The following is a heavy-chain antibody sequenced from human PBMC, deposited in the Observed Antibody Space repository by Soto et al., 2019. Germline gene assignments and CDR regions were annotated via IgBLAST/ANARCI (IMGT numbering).Heavy chain of an antibody. D-gene: IGHD5-18*01. V-gene: IGHV3-23*01. Sequence: GGSLRLSCAASGFTFSSYAISWVRQAPGKGLEWVSAISGSGGSTYYADSVKGRFTISRENSKNTLYLQMNSLRAEDTAVYYCAKVTAMAYYFDYWGQGTLVTVSS. CDR1: GFTFSSYA. CDR2: ISGSGGST. CDR3: AKVTAMAYYFDY. J-gene: IGHJ4*02.